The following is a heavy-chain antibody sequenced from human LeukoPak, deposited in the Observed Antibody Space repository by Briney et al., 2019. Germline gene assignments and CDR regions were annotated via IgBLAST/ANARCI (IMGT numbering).Heavy chain of an antibody. Sequence: SETLSLTCTVSGGSISSYYWTWIRQPPGKGLEWIGYIYNSVNTNSDPSLKSRVNISVDKSKNQFSLKLRSVTAADTAVYYCTRGLRAEYWGQGTLVTVSS. J-gene: IGHJ4*02. CDR2: IYNSVNT. V-gene: IGHV4-59*01. CDR3: TRGLRAEY. D-gene: IGHD4-17*01. CDR1: GGSISSYY.